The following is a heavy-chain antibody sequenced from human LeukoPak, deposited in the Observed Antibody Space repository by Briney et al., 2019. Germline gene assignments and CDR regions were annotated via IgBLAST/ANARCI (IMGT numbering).Heavy chain of an antibody. CDR3: AGPYSSSWNDAFDI. J-gene: IGHJ3*02. V-gene: IGHV4-4*07. D-gene: IGHD6-13*01. CDR1: GGSISSYY. Sequence: PSETLSLTCTVSGGSISSYYWSWIRQPAGKGLEWIGRIYTSGSTNYNPSLKSRVTISVDTSKNQFSLKLSSVTAADTAVYYCAGPYSSSWNDAFDIWGQGTMVTVSS. CDR2: IYTSGST.